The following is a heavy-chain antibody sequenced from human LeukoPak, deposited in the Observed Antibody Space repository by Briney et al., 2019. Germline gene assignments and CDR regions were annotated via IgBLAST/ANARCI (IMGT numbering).Heavy chain of an antibody. D-gene: IGHD3-10*01. V-gene: IGHV4-4*02. Sequence: SETLSLTCAVSGGSISSSNWWSWVRQPPGKGREWIGEIYHSGSTDYNPSLKSQVTISVDKSKNQFYLKLSSVTAADTAVYYCARASTMVRGVINYWGQGTLVTVSS. CDR2: IYHSGST. CDR1: GGSISSSNW. J-gene: IGHJ4*02. CDR3: ARASTMVRGVINY.